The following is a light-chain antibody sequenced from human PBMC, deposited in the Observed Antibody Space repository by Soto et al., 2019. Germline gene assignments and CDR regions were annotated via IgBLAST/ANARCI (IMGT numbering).Light chain of an antibody. CDR3: LPDFNYPRT. J-gene: IGKJ1*01. Sequence: AIQMTQSPSSVSAYVGNRVTITCRASQAIRNDLGWYQKKPGKAPKLLIYAASTLQSGVPSRFIGRGSGTDFTLTISSLQPEDIATYYCLPDFNYPRTFGQGTKVEVE. CDR1: QAIRND. V-gene: IGKV1-6*01. CDR2: AAS.